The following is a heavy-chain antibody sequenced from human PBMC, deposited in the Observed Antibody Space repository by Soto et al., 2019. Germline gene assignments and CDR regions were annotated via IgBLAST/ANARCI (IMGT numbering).Heavy chain of an antibody. Sequence: PSQTLSLTCVISGDSVSSNSAAWNWIRQSPSRGLEWLGRTYYRSKWYNDYAVSVKSRITINPDTSKNQFSLQLNSVTPEDTAVYYCARDPVLGGGSGWPYYYYYGMDVWGQGTTVTVSS. CDR3: ARDPVLGGGSGWPYYYYYGMDV. CDR2: TYYRSKWYN. V-gene: IGHV6-1*01. CDR1: GDSVSSNSAA. D-gene: IGHD6-19*01. J-gene: IGHJ6*02.